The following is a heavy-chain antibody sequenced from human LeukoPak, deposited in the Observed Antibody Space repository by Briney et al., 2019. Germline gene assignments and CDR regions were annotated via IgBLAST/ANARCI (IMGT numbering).Heavy chain of an antibody. V-gene: IGHV4-59*08. Sequence: PSETLSLTCTVSGGSISGYYWSWIRQSPGKGLEWIGYIYSSGSTNYKSSLKSRVTISEDTSKNQFFLKVNSVTAADTAVYHCARGRLDSAMVMVYWGQGTLVTVSS. J-gene: IGHJ4*02. D-gene: IGHD5-18*01. CDR2: IYSSGST. CDR1: GGSISGYY. CDR3: ARGRLDSAMVMVY.